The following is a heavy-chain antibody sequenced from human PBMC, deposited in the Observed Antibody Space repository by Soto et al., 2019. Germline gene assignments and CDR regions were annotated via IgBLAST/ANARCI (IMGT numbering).Heavy chain of an antibody. V-gene: IGHV3-30*18. CDR1: GFTFSSYG. CDR2: ISYDGSNK. Sequence: PGGSLRLSCAASGFTFSSYGMHWVRQAPGKGLEWVAVISYDGSNKYYADSVKGRFTISRDNSKNTLYLQMNSLSAEDTAVYYCAKSPSSGWYNYDYYDGMDVWGQGTTVTVS. D-gene: IGHD6-19*01. J-gene: IGHJ6*02. CDR3: AKSPSSGWYNYDYYDGMDV.